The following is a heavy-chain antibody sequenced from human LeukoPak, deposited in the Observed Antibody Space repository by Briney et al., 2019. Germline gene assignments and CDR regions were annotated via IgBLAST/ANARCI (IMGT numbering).Heavy chain of an antibody. CDR1: GGSFSGYY. CDR3: ARRRLLLWFGELLPKGMFDY. CDR2: INHSGST. D-gene: IGHD3-10*01. J-gene: IGHJ4*02. V-gene: IGHV4-34*01. Sequence: SETLSLTCAVYGGSFSGYYWGWIRQPPGKGLEWIGEINHSGSTNYNPSLKSRVTISVDTSKNQFSLKLSSVTAADTAVYYCARRRLLLWFGELLPKGMFDYWGQGTLVTVSS.